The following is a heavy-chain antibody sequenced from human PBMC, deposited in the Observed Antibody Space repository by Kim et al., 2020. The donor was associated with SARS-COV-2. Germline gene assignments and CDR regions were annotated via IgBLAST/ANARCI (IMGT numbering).Heavy chain of an antibody. CDR3: ATENSASPAFDY. Sequence: GGSLRLSCAASGFSFSTYGMHWVRQAPGKGLEWVAMIWHDGSKKYYGDSVKGRFTISRDNPKNTVYLQMNNLRAEDTAVYYCATENSASPAFDYWGQGTLVTVSS. V-gene: IGHV3-33*03. J-gene: IGHJ4*02. D-gene: IGHD6-6*01. CDR1: GFSFSTYG. CDR2: IWHDGSKK.